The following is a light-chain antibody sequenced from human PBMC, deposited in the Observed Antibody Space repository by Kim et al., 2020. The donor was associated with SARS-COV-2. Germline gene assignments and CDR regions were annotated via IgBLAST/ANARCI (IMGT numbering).Light chain of an antibody. CDR1: QIISNF. Sequence: DIQMTQSPSSLSASVGDSVTITCRASQIISNFLNWYQQTPGKAPKLLIYAASNVQSGVPSRFSGSGSGTDFTLTISSLQPEDFATYYCQQSHSVPITFGQGTRVEIK. J-gene: IGKJ5*01. V-gene: IGKV1-39*01. CDR2: AAS. CDR3: QQSHSVPIT.